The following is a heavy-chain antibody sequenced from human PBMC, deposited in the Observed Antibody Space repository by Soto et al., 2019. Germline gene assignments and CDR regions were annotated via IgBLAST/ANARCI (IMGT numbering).Heavy chain of an antibody. CDR1: GYTFTSYT. Sequence: QVQLVQSGAEVKKPGASVKVSCKASGYTFTSYTLHWVRQAPGQKLEWLGWINAGNGNTKYSQKFQGRVTITRDTSASTAYMELSSLRSADTAVYFCARFYWSDTSCSTGDNWFDPWGQGTLVTVSS. D-gene: IGHD2-2*01. CDR2: INAGNGNT. J-gene: IGHJ5*02. V-gene: IGHV1-3*01. CDR3: ARFYWSDTSCSTGDNWFDP.